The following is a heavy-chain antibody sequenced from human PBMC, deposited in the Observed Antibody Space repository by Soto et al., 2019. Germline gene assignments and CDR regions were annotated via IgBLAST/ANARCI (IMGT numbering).Heavy chain of an antibody. CDR2: IYWDDDK. CDR1: GFSLSTRGVG. J-gene: IGHJ3*02. CDR3: AHSGTEENIGNAFDI. Sequence: QITLKESGPPLVKPTQTLTLTCTFSGFSLSTRGVGVGWIRQPPGKALEWLALIYWDDDKRYSPSLKSRLTITKDTSKNQVVLTMTTMDPVDTATYYCAHSGTEENIGNAFDIWGQGTMVTVSS. V-gene: IGHV2-5*02. D-gene: IGHD1-7*01.